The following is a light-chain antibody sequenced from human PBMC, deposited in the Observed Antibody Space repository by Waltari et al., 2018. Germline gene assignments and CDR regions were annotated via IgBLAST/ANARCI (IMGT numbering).Light chain of an antibody. J-gene: IGLJ2*01. CDR1: NNDIGSYNL. CDR3: CSYAGTPRVV. Sequence: QSALTQPASVSGSPGQSITISCTGTNNDIGSYNLVSWYQQHPGKAPKVIIFEVNKRPSGVSKRFSCSKSVNTASLTVSGLHPEDEADYYCCSYAGTPRVVFGGGTKLTVL. CDR2: EVN. V-gene: IGLV2-23*02.